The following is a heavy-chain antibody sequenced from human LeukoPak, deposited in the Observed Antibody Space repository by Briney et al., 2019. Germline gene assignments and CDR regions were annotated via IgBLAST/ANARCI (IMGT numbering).Heavy chain of an antibody. Sequence: ASVKVSCKASGYTFTGYYMHWVRQAPGQGLEWMGWINPNSGGTKYAQTFKGRVTMTRDTSISTAYMELSSLRSDDTAVYYCAREGALAVASAGDYWGQGTLVTVSS. J-gene: IGHJ4*02. V-gene: IGHV1-2*02. CDR1: GYTFTGYY. CDR3: AREGALAVASAGDY. D-gene: IGHD6-19*01. CDR2: INPNSGGT.